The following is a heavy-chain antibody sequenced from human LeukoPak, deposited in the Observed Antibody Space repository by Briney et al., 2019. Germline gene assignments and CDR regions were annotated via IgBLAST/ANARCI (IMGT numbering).Heavy chain of an antibody. J-gene: IGHJ4*02. CDR2: MSPNSGDT. Sequence: ASVKISCKASGYTFTSYDFNWVRQATGQRPEWMGWMSPNSGDTGYAQKFQDRVTMTRNTSISTAYMELSSLRSDDTAVYYCARGPPNWGYDYWGPGTLVTVSS. D-gene: IGHD7-27*01. CDR1: GYTFTSYD. CDR3: ARGPPNWGYDY. V-gene: IGHV1-8*01.